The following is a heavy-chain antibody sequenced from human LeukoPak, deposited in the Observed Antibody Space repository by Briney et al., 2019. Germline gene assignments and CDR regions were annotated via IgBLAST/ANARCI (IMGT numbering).Heavy chain of an antibody. V-gene: IGHV4-39*07. D-gene: IGHD5-18*01. J-gene: IGHJ4*02. CDR2: IYYSGST. Sequence: SETLSLTCTVSGDSISSSSYYWGWIRQPPGKGLEWIGSIYYSGSTYYSPSLKSRVTISVDTSKKQFSLELSSVNAADTAVYYCARDIGYSYGPFDYWGQGALVTVSS. CDR3: ARDIGYSYGPFDY. CDR1: GDSISSSSYY.